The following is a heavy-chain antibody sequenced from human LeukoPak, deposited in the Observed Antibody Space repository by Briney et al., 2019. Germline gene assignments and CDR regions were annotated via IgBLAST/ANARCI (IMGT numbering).Heavy chain of an antibody. CDR2: IIPIFGTA. D-gene: IGHD4-23*01. CDR3: ARSTSQGDGGDY. CDR1: GGTFSIYA. J-gene: IGHJ4*02. V-gene: IGHV1-69*13. Sequence: ASVNVSCTASGGTFSIYAISWVRQAPGQGLEWMGGIIPIFGTANYAQKFQGRVTITADESTSTAYMELSSLRSEDTAVYYCARSTSQGDGGDYWGQGTLVTVSS.